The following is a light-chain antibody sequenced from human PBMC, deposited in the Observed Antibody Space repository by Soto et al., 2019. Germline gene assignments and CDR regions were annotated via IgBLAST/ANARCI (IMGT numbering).Light chain of an antibody. CDR2: DVS. V-gene: IGLV2-11*01. CDR3: CSYAGSYTFGV. Sequence: QYALTQPRSVSGSPGQSVTISCTGTSSDVGGYNYVSWYQQHPGKAPKLMIYDVSKRPSGVPDRFYGSKSGNTASLTNSGLKAEDEADYFCCSYAGSYTFGVFGTGSKLTV. CDR1: SSDVGGYNY. J-gene: IGLJ1*01.